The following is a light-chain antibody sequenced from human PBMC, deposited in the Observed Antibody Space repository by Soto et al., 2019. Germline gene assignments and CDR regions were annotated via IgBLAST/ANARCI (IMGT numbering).Light chain of an antibody. Sequence: DIQMTQSPSSLSASVGDRVTITRRASQSISTYVNWYQQKPGKAPELLIYAASSLQSGVPSRFTGSGSGTDFTLTISNLQPEDFATYYCQQSYNVPRAFGGGTKVEIQ. CDR1: QSISTY. J-gene: IGKJ4*01. V-gene: IGKV1-39*01. CDR2: AAS. CDR3: QQSYNVPRA.